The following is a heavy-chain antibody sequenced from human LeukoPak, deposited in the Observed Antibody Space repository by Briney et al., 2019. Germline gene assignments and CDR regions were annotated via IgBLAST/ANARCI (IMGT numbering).Heavy chain of an antibody. CDR3: ARKSPDLDY. CDR2: LSSSGSAF. J-gene: IGHJ4*02. V-gene: IGHV3-48*04. Sequence: GGSLRLSCAASGFTFSTYSMNWVRQAPGKGLEWIAYLSSSGSAFSYADSVKGRFTIARDNAKSSVYLEMNSLRAEDTAVYYCARKSPDLDYWGQGTLVTVSS. CDR1: GFTFSTYS.